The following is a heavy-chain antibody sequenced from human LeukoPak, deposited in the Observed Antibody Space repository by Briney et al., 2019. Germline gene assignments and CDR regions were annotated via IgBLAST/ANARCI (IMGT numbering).Heavy chain of an antibody. Sequence: PGGSLRLSCAASGFTFDDYAMHWVRQAPGKGLEWVSGISWNSGSIGYADSVKGRFTISRDNAKNSLYLQMNSLRAEDTALYYCAKGGVATIAPDYWGQGTLVTVSS. CDR3: AKGGVATIAPDY. J-gene: IGHJ4*02. CDR1: GFTFDDYA. V-gene: IGHV3-9*01. D-gene: IGHD5-12*01. CDR2: ISWNSGSI.